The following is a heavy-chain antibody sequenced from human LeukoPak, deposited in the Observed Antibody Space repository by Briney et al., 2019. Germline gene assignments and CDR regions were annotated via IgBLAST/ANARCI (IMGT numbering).Heavy chain of an antibody. CDR1: GFTFSNYY. J-gene: IGHJ4*02. CDR3: ARDGYYDSSLAVGYYFDY. V-gene: IGHV3-11*06. D-gene: IGHD3-22*01. Sequence: PGGSLRLSCAASGFTFSNYYMSWIRQAPGKGLEWISYISGSSSYANYADSVKGRFTVSRDNSKNTLYLQMNSLRAEDTAVYYCARDGYYDSSLAVGYYFDYWGQGTLVTVSS. CDR2: ISGSSSYA.